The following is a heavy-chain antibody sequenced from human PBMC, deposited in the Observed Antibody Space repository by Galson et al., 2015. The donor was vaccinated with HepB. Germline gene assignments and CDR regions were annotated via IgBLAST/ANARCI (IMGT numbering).Heavy chain of an antibody. CDR2: ISYDGSNK. Sequence: LEWVAVISYDGSNKYYADSVKGRFTTSRDNSKNTLYLQMNSLRAEDTAVYYCAKDPGGSSGWYLEGYYYYYYGMDVWGQGTTVTVSS. J-gene: IGHJ6*02. V-gene: IGHV3-30*18. CDR3: AKDPGGSSGWYLEGYYYYYYGMDV. D-gene: IGHD6-19*01.